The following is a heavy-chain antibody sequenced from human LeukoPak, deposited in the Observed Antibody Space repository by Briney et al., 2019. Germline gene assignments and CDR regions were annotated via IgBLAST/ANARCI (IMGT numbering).Heavy chain of an antibody. CDR3: ARVDDSSGVQ. V-gene: IGHV1-2*06. CDR1: GYIFTDYY. CDR2: INPNSGGT. D-gene: IGHD3-22*01. Sequence: ASVKVSCKASGYIFTDYYMHWVRQAPGQELGWMGRINPNSGGTNYAQKFQGRVTMTRETSISTAYMELSRLRSDDTAVYYCARVDDSSGVQWGQGTLVTVSS. J-gene: IGHJ4*02.